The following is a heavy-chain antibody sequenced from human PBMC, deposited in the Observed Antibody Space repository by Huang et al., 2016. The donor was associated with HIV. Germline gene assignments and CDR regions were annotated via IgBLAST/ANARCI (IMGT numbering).Heavy chain of an antibody. V-gene: IGHV3-30*02. Sequence: QLQLVESGGGVVQPGGSLRLSCVASGFECRSHDMHWVRQGPGKGLEWITFMGYGGKNKLYGDSVTGRFTISRDNSKNTLYLQMNSLRPEDTAVYYCAKEEAGRFGAFDIWGQGTMVTVSS. CDR3: AKEEAGRFGAFDI. J-gene: IGHJ3*02. CDR1: GFECRSHD. D-gene: IGHD3-10*01. CDR2: MGYGGKNK.